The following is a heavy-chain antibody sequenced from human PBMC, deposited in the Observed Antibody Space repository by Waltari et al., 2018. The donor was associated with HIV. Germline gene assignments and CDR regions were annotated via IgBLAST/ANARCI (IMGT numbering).Heavy chain of an antibody. CDR3: AKDPYYYDSSGYADYFDY. D-gene: IGHD3-22*01. J-gene: IGHJ4*02. CDR1: GFTFSSYC. CDR2: ISYDGSNK. Sequence: QVQLVESGGGVVQPGRSLRLSCAASGFTFSSYCMHWVRQAPGKGLEWVAVISYDGSNKYYADSVKGRFTISRDNSKNTLYLQMNSLRAEDTAVYYCAKDPYYYDSSGYADYFDYWGQGTLVTVSS. V-gene: IGHV3-30*18.